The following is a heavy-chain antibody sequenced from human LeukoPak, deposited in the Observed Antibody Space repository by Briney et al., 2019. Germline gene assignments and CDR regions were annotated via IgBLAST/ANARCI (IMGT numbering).Heavy chain of an antibody. J-gene: IGHJ5*02. D-gene: IGHD3-9*01. V-gene: IGHV1-18*01. CDR2: INTYNGDT. Sequence: ASVRVSCKASGYPFTTYGINWVRQAPGQGLEWMGWINTYNGDTNYAQKFQGRVTMTTDTSTSTVYIELRSLTSDDTAAYYCAREWWGYDVLTGDNWFDPWGQGTLVTVSS. CDR3: AREWWGYDVLTGDNWFDP. CDR1: GYPFTTYG.